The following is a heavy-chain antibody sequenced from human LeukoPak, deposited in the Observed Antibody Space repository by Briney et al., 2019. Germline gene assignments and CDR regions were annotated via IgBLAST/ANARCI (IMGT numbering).Heavy chain of an antibody. CDR2: IYYSGST. J-gene: IGHJ6*03. Sequence: PSETLSLTCTVPGGSISSYYWSWIRQPPGKGLEWIGYIYYSGSTNYNPSLKSRVTISVDTSKNQFSLKLSSVTAADTAVYYCARERCSSSSCWSAYYHYYMDVWGKGTTVTVSS. CDR1: GGSISSYY. CDR3: ARERCSSSSCWSAYYHYYMDV. D-gene: IGHD2-2*01. V-gene: IGHV4-59*12.